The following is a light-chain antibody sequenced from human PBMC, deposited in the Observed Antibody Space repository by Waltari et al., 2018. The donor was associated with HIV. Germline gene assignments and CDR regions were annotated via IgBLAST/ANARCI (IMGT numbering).Light chain of an antibody. J-gene: IGLJ2*01. V-gene: IGLV3-21*04. CDR1: DLGSKS. CDR3: QVWDRSSDQGV. Sequence: SYVLTQPPSVSVAPGETATISCGGNDLGSKSVHWYQQSPGQAPRLVIYGDSDRPSGVPGRISGSQVGKTATLTISRVEAGDEAEYYCQVWDRSSDQGVFGGGTKLTVL. CDR2: GDS.